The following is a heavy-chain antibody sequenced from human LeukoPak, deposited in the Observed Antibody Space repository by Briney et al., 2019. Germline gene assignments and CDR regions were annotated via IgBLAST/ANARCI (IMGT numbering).Heavy chain of an antibody. CDR2: IYYSGST. J-gene: IGHJ3*02. Sequence: PSETLSLTCTVSGGSISSSSYYWGWIRQPPGKGLEWIGSIYYSGSTYYNPSLKSRVTISVDTSKNQFSLKLSSVTAADTAVYYCARDPFVVDLHAFDIWGQGTMVTVSS. CDR3: ARDPFVVDLHAFDI. V-gene: IGHV4-39*07. CDR1: GGSISSSSYY.